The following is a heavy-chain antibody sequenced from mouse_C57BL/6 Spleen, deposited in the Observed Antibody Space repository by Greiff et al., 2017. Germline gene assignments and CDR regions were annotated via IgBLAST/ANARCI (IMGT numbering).Heavy chain of an antibody. CDR3: ARALLDY. Sequence: EVKLVESGGGLVQPGGSLSLSSAASGFPFTDSYMSWVRQPPGKALGWLGFIRNKANGYTTEYSASVKGRFTISRDNSKSILYLQMKALRAEDSATYYCARALLDYWGQGTTLTVSA. CDR1: GFPFTDSY. CDR2: IRNKANGYTT. V-gene: IGHV7-3*01. D-gene: IGHD1-1*01. J-gene: IGHJ2*01.